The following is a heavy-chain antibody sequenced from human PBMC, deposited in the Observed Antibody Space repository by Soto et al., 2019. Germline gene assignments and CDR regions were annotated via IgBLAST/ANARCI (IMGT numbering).Heavy chain of an antibody. V-gene: IGHV1-24*01. CDR3: AKGGQWLWHDYGMDV. D-gene: IGHD6-19*01. CDR1: GHTLTELS. Sequence: ASVKVSCKVSGHTLTELSMHWVRQAPGKGLEWMGGFDPEDGETIYAQKFQGRVTMTEDTSTDTAYMELSSLRSEDTAVYYCAKGGQWLWHDYGMDVWGQGTTVTVSS. J-gene: IGHJ6*02. CDR2: FDPEDGET.